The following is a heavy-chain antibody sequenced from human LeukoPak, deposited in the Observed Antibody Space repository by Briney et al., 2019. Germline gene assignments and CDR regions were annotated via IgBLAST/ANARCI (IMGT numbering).Heavy chain of an antibody. CDR1: GFTFSDYY. Sequence: GGSLRLSCAASGFTFSDYYMSWIRQAPGKGLEWVSYIGSSGSTIYYADSVKGRFTISRDNAKNSLYLQMNSLRAEDTAVYYCARYCSGGSCSLQDAFDIWGQGTMVTVSS. CDR2: IGSSGSTI. V-gene: IGHV3-11*04. D-gene: IGHD2-15*01. CDR3: ARYCSGGSCSLQDAFDI. J-gene: IGHJ3*02.